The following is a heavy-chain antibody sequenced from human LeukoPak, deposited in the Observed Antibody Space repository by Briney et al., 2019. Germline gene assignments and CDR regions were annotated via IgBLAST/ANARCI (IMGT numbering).Heavy chain of an antibody. J-gene: IGHJ5*02. Sequence: GASVKVSCKASGYTFTGYYIHWVRQAPGQGPEWMGWINPHSGATNYAQKFQGRVTMTRDTSISTDFMELSSLRSDDTAMYYCSRDLLMYYSGSGESTWGQGTQVTVSS. CDR3: SRDLLMYYSGSGEST. CDR2: INPHSGAT. CDR1: GYTFTGYY. V-gene: IGHV1-2*02. D-gene: IGHD3-10*01.